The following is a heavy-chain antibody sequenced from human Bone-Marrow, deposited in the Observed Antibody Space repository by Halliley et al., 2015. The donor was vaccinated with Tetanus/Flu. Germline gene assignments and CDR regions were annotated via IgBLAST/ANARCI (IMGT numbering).Heavy chain of an antibody. D-gene: IGHD5-18*01. Sequence: TLSLTCDVSGGSISRSNWWSWVRQTPGKGLEWIGHIYHSGSTDYNPSLKSRVTISVDTSKNRFSLRLSSVTAADAAVYYCATYTASYYYYGLDVWGQGATVTVSS. V-gene: IGHV4-4*02. CDR3: ATYTASYYYYGLDV. J-gene: IGHJ6*02. CDR2: IYHSGST. CDR1: GGSISRSNW.